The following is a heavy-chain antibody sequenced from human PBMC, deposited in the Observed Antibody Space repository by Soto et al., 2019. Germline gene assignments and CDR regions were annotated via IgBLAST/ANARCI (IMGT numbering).Heavy chain of an antibody. Sequence: LSLSCAASGFTFSSYAMSWVRQAPGKGLEWVSAISGSGGSTYYADSVKGRFTISRDNSKNTLYLQMNSLRAEDTAVYYCAKDGSGNLGGFDPWGQGTLVTVSS. J-gene: IGHJ5*02. CDR2: ISGSGGST. D-gene: IGHD3-10*01. CDR1: GFTFSSYA. CDR3: AKDGSGNLGGFDP. V-gene: IGHV3-23*01.